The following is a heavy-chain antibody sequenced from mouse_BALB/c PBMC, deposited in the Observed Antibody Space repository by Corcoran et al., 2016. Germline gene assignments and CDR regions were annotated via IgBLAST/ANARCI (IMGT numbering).Heavy chain of an antibody. CDR1: GYTFTTAG. CDR2: INTHSGVP. CDR3: ARSPYYGRGAMDY. D-gene: IGHD1-1*02. Sequence: QIQLVQSGPELKKPGETVRISCKASGYTFTTAGMQWVQKMPGKGLKWIGWINTHSGVPKYAEDFKGRFAFSLETSASTAYLQISNLKNEDTATYFCARSPYYGRGAMDYWGQGTSVTVSS. V-gene: IGHV9-4*02. J-gene: IGHJ4*01.